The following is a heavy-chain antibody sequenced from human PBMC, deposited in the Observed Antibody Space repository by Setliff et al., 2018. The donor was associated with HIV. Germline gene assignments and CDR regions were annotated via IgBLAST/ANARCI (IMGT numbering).Heavy chain of an antibody. Sequence: GGSLRLSCVASGFTFTTYPMSWVRQAPGKGLEWVSAISGDGGDTAYADSVKGRFTISRDNAKNSLYLEMNSLRAEETAVYYCARDLRSSHGSPNYFDYWGRGALVTVSS. CDR2: ISGDGGDT. CDR1: GFTFTTYP. V-gene: IGHV3-23*01. J-gene: IGHJ4*02. CDR3: ARDLRSSHGSPNYFDY. D-gene: IGHD2-15*01.